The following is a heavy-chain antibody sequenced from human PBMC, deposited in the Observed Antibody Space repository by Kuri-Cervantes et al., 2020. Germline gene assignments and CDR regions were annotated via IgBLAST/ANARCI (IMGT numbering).Heavy chain of an antibody. CDR1: GGSISSSSYY. CDR3: ATRGEFGAFDI. V-gene: IGHV4-39*07. J-gene: IGHJ3*02. Sequence: SETLSLTCTVSGGSISSSSYYWGWIRQPPGKGLEWIGEIYHSGSTNYKPSLKSRVLISIDKSKNQFSLKVTSVTAADTAVYYCATRGEFGAFDIWGQGTMVTVSS. D-gene: IGHD3-10*01. CDR2: IYHSGST.